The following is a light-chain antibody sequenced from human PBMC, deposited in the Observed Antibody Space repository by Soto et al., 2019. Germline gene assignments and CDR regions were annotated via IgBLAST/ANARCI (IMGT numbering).Light chain of an antibody. Sequence: QSVLTRAASVSRSHGQSIPLTSTRTSSDVGIYNYVSWYQQHPGKAPKLMIYDVNNRPSGISNRFSGSKSGNTASLTISGLQAEDEADYYCSSFTSSSTYVFGTGTKVTVL. CDR3: SSFTSSSTYV. CDR2: DVN. CDR1: SSDVGIYNY. J-gene: IGLJ1*01. V-gene: IGLV2-14*01.